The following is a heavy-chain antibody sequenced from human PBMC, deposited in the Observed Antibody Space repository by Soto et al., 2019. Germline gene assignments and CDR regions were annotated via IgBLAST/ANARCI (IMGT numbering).Heavy chain of an antibody. CDR1: GCTFSSYA. D-gene: IGHD6-6*01. Sequence: SVKVSCKASGCTFSSYAISWARQAPGQGLEWMGGIIPIFGTANYAQKFQGRVTITADESTSTAYMELSSLRSEDTAVYYCARVYSSSPTKSKPEYYFDYWGQGTLVTVSS. CDR2: IIPIFGTA. V-gene: IGHV1-69*13. CDR3: ARVYSSSPTKSKPEYYFDY. J-gene: IGHJ4*02.